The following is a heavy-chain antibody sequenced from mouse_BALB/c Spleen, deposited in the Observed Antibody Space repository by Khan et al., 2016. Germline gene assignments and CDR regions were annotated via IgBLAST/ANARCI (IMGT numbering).Heavy chain of an antibody. V-gene: IGHV4-1*02. CDR2: INPDSSTN. J-gene: IGHJ2*01. CDR1: GFDFSRYW. D-gene: IGHD1-1*01. Sequence: EVKLLESGGGLVQPGGSLKLSCAASGFDFSRYWMNWVRQAPGKGLEWIGEINPDSSTNNYTPSLKDKFIISSDNAKTTLYLQMRKMRSQDTALYYCARLYDYGCVAYWGQVTPLTVSS. CDR3: ARLYDYGCVAY.